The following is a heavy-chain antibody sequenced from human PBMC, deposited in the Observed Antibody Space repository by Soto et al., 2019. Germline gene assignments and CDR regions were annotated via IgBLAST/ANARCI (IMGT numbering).Heavy chain of an antibody. J-gene: IGHJ3*02. V-gene: IGHV1-8*01. CDR1: GYTFTSYD. CDR3: ALIWGSYPRLRLVAFDI. D-gene: IGHD3-16*02. CDR2: MNPNSGNT. Sequence: ASVKVSCKASGYTFTSYDINWVRQATGQGLEWMGWMNPNSGNTGYAQKFQGRVTMTRNTSISTAYMELSSLRSEDTAVYYCALIWGSYPRLRLVAFDIWGQGTMVTVSS.